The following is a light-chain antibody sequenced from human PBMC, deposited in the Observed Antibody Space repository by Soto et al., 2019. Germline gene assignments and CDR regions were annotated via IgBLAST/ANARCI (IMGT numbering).Light chain of an antibody. CDR3: SSFAGSNNFPYV. J-gene: IGLJ1*01. Sequence: QSALTQPPSASRSPGQSVTISCPGTSSDVGAYDYVSSYQQHPGKAPKLMIYEINKRPSGVPDRFSGSKSGNTASLTVSGLQAEDEADYYCSSFAGSNNFPYVFGTGTKV. V-gene: IGLV2-8*02. CDR2: EIN. CDR1: SSDVGAYDY.